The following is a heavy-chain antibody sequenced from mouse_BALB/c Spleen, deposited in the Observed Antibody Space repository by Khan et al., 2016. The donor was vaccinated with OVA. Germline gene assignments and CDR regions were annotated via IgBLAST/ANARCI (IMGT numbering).Heavy chain of an antibody. D-gene: IGHD2-3*01. J-gene: IGHJ4*01. CDR2: IWSDGST. CDR1: GFSLTSYG. CDR3: ARWFDGYSSLYAMDY. V-gene: IGHV2-6*02. Sequence: QMQLEESGPGLVAPSQGLSITCTVSGFSLTSYGVHWVRQPPGKGLEWLVVIWSDGSTNYNSVLKSRLSISKDNSKSQVFLKMNSLQTDDTAIYYCARWFDGYSSLYAMDYWGQGTSVTVSS.